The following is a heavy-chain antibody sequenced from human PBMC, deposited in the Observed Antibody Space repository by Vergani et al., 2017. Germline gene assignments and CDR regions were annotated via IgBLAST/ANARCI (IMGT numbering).Heavy chain of an antibody. CDR2: ISWNSGSI. J-gene: IGHJ4*02. CDR3: AKDPSYYYDSSGYLDY. Sequence: VQLVESGGGLVQPGRSLRLSCAASGFTFDDYAMHWVRQAPGKGLEWVSGISWNSGSIGYADSVKGRFTISRDNAKNSLYLQMNSLRAEDTALYYCAKDPSYYYDSSGYLDYWGQGTLVTVSS. CDR1: GFTFDDYA. D-gene: IGHD3-22*01. V-gene: IGHV3-9*01.